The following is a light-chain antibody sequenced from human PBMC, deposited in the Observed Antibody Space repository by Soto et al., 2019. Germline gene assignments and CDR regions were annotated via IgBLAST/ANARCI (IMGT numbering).Light chain of an antibody. CDR2: GVY. CDR1: QTGNNNY. V-gene: IGKV3-20*01. J-gene: IGKJ1*01. Sequence: IVLTQFPGTLSLSPGERATLSCRASQTGNNNYLAWYQHKSGQAPRLLIYGVYTRASGIPDRFSGSGSGTEFTLTITRLEPEDSAVYFCQHYGYSQWTFGQGTKV. CDR3: QHYGYSQWT.